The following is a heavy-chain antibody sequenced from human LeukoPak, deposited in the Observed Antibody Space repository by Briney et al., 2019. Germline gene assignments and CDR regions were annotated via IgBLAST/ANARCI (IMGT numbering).Heavy chain of an antibody. Sequence: GGPLRLSCAASGFTFSSYSMNWVRQAPGKGLEWVSYISSSSSTIYYADSVKGRFTISRDNAKNSVYLKMNSLTADDTVVYYWACHVHDAFDIWGQGTMVTVSS. V-gene: IGHV3-48*01. CDR1: GFTFSSYS. J-gene: IGHJ3*02. D-gene: IGHD1-1*01. CDR2: ISSSSSTI. CDR3: ACHVHDAFDI.